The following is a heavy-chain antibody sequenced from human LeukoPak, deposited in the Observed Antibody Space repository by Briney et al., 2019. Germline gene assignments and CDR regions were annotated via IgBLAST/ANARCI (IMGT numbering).Heavy chain of an antibody. CDR1: GGSTSIYY. V-gene: IGHV4-59*01. Sequence: SETLSLTCTVTGGSTSIYYCSWIRQPPGKGLECIGYTSYSGSTDYSPSLKSRVTISLDTSKNQFSLRLTSVTAADTAVYYCARTARVFDYWGQGILVTVSS. J-gene: IGHJ4*02. D-gene: IGHD2-21*02. CDR2: TSYSGST. CDR3: ARTARVFDY.